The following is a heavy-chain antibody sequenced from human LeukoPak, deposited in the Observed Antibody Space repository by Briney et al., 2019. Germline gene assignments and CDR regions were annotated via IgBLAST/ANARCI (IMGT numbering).Heavy chain of an antibody. CDR1: GFTFSSYA. Sequence: GRSLRLSCAASGFTFSSYAMHWVRQAPGKGLQWVSYISSSGTTKTYADSVKGRFTISRDIAKKSLNLQMNSLRAEDTAVYYCARESITIFGVVIDWGQGTLVTVSS. V-gene: IGHV3-48*01. CDR3: ARESITIFGVVID. D-gene: IGHD3-3*01. J-gene: IGHJ4*02. CDR2: ISSSGTTK.